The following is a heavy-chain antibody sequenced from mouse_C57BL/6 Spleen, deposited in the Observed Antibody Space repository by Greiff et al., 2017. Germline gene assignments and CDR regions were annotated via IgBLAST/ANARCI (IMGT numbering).Heavy chain of an antibody. J-gene: IGHJ4*01. CDR3: TDCAYYAMDY. CDR2: IRLKSDNYAT. CDR1: GFTFSNYW. V-gene: IGHV6-3*01. Sequence: EVHLVESGGGLVQPGGSMKLSCVASGFTFSNYWMNWVRQSPEKGLEWVAQIRLKSDNYATHYAESVKGRFTISRDDYNSSVYLQMNNWWADDTGIYYCTDCAYYAMDYWGQGTSVTVSS.